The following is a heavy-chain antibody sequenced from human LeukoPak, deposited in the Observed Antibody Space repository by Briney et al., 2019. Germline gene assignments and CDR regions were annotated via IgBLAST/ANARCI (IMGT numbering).Heavy chain of an antibody. V-gene: IGHV4-31*03. Sequence: TLETLSLTCTVSGGSISSGGYYWSWIRQHPGKGLEWIGYIYYSGSTYYNPSLKSRVTISVDTSKNQFSLKLSSVTAADTAVYYCARGPRSWLVKGAFDYWGQGTLVTVSS. J-gene: IGHJ4*02. CDR3: ARGPRSWLVKGAFDY. D-gene: IGHD6-19*01. CDR1: GGSISSGGYY. CDR2: IYYSGST.